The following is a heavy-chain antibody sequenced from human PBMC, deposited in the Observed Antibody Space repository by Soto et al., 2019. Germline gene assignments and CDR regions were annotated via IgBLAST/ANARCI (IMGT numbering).Heavy chain of an antibody. J-gene: IGHJ6*02. CDR1: GGTFSSYA. D-gene: IGHD6-25*01. CDR3: ARSRNRSGGYYGMDV. V-gene: IGHV1-69*13. CDR2: IIPIFGTA. Sequence: GASVKVSCKASGGTFSSYAISWVRQAPGQGLEWMGGIIPIFGTANYAQKFQGRVTITADESTSTAYMELSSLRSEDTAVYYCARSRNRSGGYYGMDVRGQGTTVTVSS.